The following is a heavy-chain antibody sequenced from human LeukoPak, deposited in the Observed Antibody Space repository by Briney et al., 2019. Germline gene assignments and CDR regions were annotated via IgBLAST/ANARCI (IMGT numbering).Heavy chain of an antibody. CDR1: GVSISSYY. CDR3: ASSPYDSSGYYYVY. Sequence: SETLSLTCTVSGVSISSYYWSWIRQPPGKGLEWIGYIYYSGSTNYNPSLKSRVTISVDTSKNQFSLKLSSVTAAGTAVYYCASSPYDSSGYYYVYWGQGTLVTVSS. J-gene: IGHJ4*02. D-gene: IGHD3-22*01. CDR2: IYYSGST. V-gene: IGHV4-59*08.